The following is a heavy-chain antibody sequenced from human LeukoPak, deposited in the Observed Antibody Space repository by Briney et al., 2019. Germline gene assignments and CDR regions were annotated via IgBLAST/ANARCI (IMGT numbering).Heavy chain of an antibody. D-gene: IGHD1-26*01. CDR2: IIPILGIA. Sequence: ASVKVSCKASGGTFSSYAISWVRQAPGQGLEWMGRIIPILGIANYAQKFQGRVTITADKSTSTAYMELSSLRSEDTAVYYCARDYYGGSYFSLGYYYYGMDVWGQGTTVTVSS. J-gene: IGHJ6*02. V-gene: IGHV1-69*04. CDR3: ARDYYGGSYFSLGYYYYGMDV. CDR1: GGTFSSYA.